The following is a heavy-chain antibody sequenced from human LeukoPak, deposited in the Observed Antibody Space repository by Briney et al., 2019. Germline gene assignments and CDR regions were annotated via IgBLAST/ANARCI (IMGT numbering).Heavy chain of an antibody. J-gene: IGHJ4*02. CDR2: IYPGDSDT. CDR1: GYRFTSYW. Sequence: GEPLKISCQGSGYRFTSYWIGWVRQMPGKGLEWMGIIYPGDSDTRYSPSFQGQVTISADKSISTAYLQWSSLKASDTAMYSCATPYYDSSGYPFDYWGQGTLVAVSS. V-gene: IGHV5-51*01. D-gene: IGHD3-22*01. CDR3: ATPYYDSSGYPFDY.